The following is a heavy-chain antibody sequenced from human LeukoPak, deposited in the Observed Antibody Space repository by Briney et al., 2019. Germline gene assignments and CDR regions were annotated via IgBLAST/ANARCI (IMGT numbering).Heavy chain of an antibody. V-gene: IGHV3-23*01. CDR3: AKCRYNWNYDDY. CDR1: GFTFSSYA. J-gene: IGHJ4*02. D-gene: IGHD1-20*01. Sequence: GGSLRLSCAASGFTFSSYAMSWVRQAPGKGLEWVSAISGGSTYYADSVKGRFTISRDNSKNTLYLQMNSLRAEDTAVYYCAKCRYNWNYDDYWGQGTLVTVSS. CDR2: ISGGST.